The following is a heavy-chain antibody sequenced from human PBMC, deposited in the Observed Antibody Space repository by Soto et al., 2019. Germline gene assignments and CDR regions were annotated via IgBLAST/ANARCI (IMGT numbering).Heavy chain of an antibody. CDR1: GGSVSSRHY. CDR2: IYYNGTT. Sequence: QVQLQESGPGRVKPSETLSLTCTVSGGSVSSRHYWSWIRQPPGKGLEWIGYIYYNGTTNYNASLKSRITILLDTSNTKVSLKLSSGTARDTAVYYCARDYSSGWYGLWGQGTLVTVSS. V-gene: IGHV4-61*01. J-gene: IGHJ4*02. CDR3: ARDYSSGWYGL. D-gene: IGHD6-19*01.